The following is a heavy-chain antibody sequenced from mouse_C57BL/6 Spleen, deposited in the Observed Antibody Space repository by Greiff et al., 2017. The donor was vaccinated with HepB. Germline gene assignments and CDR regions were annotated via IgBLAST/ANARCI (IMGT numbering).Heavy chain of an antibody. CDR2: IDPSDSYT. V-gene: IGHV1-69*01. D-gene: IGHD1-1*01. Sequence: VQLQQPGAELVMPGASVKLSCKASGYTFTSYWMHWVKQRPGQGLEWIGEIDPSDSYTNYNQKFKGKSTLTVDKSSSTAYMQLSSLTSEDSAVYYCATGVRSYYFDYWGQGTTLTVSS. CDR3: ATGVRSYYFDY. J-gene: IGHJ2*01. CDR1: GYTFTSYW.